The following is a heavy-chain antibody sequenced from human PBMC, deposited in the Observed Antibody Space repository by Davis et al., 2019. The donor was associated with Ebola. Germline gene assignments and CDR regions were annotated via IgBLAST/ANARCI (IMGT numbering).Heavy chain of an antibody. V-gene: IGHV3-23*01. Sequence: PGGSLRLSCAASGFTFSSYAMSWVRQAPGKGLEWVSSISVRSITYHADSVKGRFTISRDNSKNTLYLQMNGLRAEDTAVYYCAKVHPPTTVTTGWFDPWGQGTLVTVSS. CDR2: ISVRSIT. CDR3: AKVHPPTTVTTGWFDP. J-gene: IGHJ5*02. CDR1: GFTFSSYA. D-gene: IGHD4-17*01.